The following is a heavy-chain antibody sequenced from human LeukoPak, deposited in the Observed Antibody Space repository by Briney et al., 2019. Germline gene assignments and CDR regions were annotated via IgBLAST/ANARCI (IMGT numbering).Heavy chain of an antibody. J-gene: IGHJ5*02. V-gene: IGHV1-2*02. CDR1: GYTFTGYY. D-gene: IGHD6-13*01. Sequence: ASVKVSCKASGYTFTGYYMHWVRQAPGQGLEWMGWINPNSGGTKYAQKLLGRVTVTRDTSISTAYMQLSRLRSDDTAVYYCARAKGIAAAGRFDPWGQGTLVTVSS. CDR3: ARAKGIAAAGRFDP. CDR2: INPNSGGT.